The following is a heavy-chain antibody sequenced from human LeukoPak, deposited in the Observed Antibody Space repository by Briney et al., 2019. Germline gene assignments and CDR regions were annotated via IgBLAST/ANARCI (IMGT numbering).Heavy chain of an antibody. J-gene: IGHJ4*02. Sequence: GASVKLTCKVSGGTISSYAISWVRLAPGQGLEWLGGIIPIYDTKYSAQKLQGRVTFPAAESATEVYMELSSLRYEDTAVYYCARVGSENLRLGELLLRRCYLDHWGQGTLVTVSS. V-gene: IGHV1-69*13. CDR3: ARVGSENLRLGELLLRRCYLDH. CDR1: GGTISSYA. CDR2: IIPIYDTK. D-gene: IGHD3-10*01.